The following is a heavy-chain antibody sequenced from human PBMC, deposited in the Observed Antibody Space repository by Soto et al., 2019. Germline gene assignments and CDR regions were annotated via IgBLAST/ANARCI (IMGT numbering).Heavy chain of an antibody. CDR1: GGSFSDYF. J-gene: IGHJ6*02. CDR3: ARGTVVTAWDYYYGMDV. Sequence: SETLSLTCAVYGGSFSDYFWSWIRQPPGRGLEWIGEINSSGRTNYNPSLKRRVTISVDMSKKHYSLKLSSVIAADTAVYYCARGTVVTAWDYYYGMDVWGLGTMVTVSS. D-gene: IGHD2-21*02. CDR2: INSSGRT. V-gene: IGHV4-34*01.